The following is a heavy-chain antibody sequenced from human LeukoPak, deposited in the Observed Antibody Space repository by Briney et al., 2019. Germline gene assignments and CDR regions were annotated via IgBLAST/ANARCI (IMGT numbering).Heavy chain of an antibody. CDR1: GFTFSSYS. Sequence: GGSLRLSCAASGFTFSSYSMNWVRQAPGKGLEGVSSISSSSSYIYYADSVKGRFTISRDNAKNSLYLQMNSLRAEDTAVYYCAREVEGQYYYYMDVWGKGTTVTVSS. CDR3: AREVEGQYYYYMDV. CDR2: ISSSSSYI. V-gene: IGHV3-21*01. J-gene: IGHJ6*03.